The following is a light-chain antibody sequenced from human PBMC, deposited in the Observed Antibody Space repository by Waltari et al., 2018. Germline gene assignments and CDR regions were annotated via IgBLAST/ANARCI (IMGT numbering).Light chain of an antibody. J-gene: IGLJ2*01. CDR1: SSNIGNHY. CDR2: KNN. Sequence: QSVLTQPPSASGTPGQRVTISCSGRSSNIGNHYVSCYQEFPGTAPKLLIYKNNQRASGVPDRFSGSKSGTSMSLAISGLRTEDEADYYCAAWDDSLSRVIFGGGTKLTVL. V-gene: IGLV1-47*01. CDR3: AAWDDSLSRVI.